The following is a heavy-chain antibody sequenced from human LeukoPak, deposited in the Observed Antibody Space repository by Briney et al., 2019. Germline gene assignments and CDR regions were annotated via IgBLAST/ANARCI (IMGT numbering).Heavy chain of an antibody. CDR3: ASYLGGTTGFDS. CDR1: VFTFSTDL. J-gene: IGHJ4*02. Sequence: GGSLRLSCAASVFTFSTDLMSWVRQAPGRGLEWVANIKEDVSVKFYVDPVKGRFTVSRDNAKNSLYLQMSSLTAEDTAVYYCASYLGGTTGFDSWGQGTLVTVSS. V-gene: IGHV3-7*03. CDR2: IKEDVSVK. D-gene: IGHD1-26*01.